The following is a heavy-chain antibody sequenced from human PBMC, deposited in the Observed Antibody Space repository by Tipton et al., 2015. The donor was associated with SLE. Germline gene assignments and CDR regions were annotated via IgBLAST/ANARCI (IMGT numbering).Heavy chain of an antibody. V-gene: IGHV3-21*03. CDR2: ISSSSSYI. D-gene: IGHD5-12*01. CDR1: GFTFSSYS. J-gene: IGHJ6*02. CDR3: ARVGDSAPYYYGMDV. Sequence: SLRLSCAASGFTFSSYSMNWVRQAPGKGLEWVSSISSSSSYIYYADSVKSRFTISRDNAKNSLYLQMNGLRAEDTAVYYCARVGDSAPYYYGMDVWGQGTTVTVSS.